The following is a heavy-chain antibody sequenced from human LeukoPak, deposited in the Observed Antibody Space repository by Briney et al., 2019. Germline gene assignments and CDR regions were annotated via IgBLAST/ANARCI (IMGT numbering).Heavy chain of an antibody. Sequence: ASVTVSCKASGYTFTGYYMHWVRQAPGQGLEWMGWINPNSGGTNYAQKFQGWVTMTRDASISTAYMELSRLRSDDTAVYYCAREGDYGDYGALSYYYGMDVWGQGTTVTVSS. CDR1: GYTFTGYY. CDR3: AREGDYGDYGALSYYYGMDV. J-gene: IGHJ6*02. D-gene: IGHD4-17*01. V-gene: IGHV1-2*04. CDR2: INPNSGGT.